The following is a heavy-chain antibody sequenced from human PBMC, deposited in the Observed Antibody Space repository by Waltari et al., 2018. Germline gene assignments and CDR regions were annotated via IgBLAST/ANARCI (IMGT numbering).Heavy chain of an antibody. CDR2: MTLNSGNQ. V-gene: IGHV1-8*03. CDR3: PIFRGSGCYSFAY. CDR1: GYTFTSYD. Sequence: QVQLVQSGAEVKKPGASVKVSCKASGYTFTSYDINWVRQATGQGLAWMGWMTLNSGNQGYAQKSQGESTIPRTTPISPAYMGLGSLGPGETAVYSCPIFRGSGCYSFAYWGKGPLFTV. D-gene: IGHD6-25*01. J-gene: IGHJ4*02.